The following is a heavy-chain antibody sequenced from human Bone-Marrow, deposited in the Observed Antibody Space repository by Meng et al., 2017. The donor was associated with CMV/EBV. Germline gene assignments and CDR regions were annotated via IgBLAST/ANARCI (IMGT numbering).Heavy chain of an antibody. CDR1: GFTFDDYA. V-gene: IGHV3-21*01. CDR2: ISSSSSYI. J-gene: IGHJ4*02. Sequence: GGSLRLSCAASGFTFDDYAMHWVRQAPGKGLEWVSSISSSSSYIYYADSVKGRFTISRDNSKNTLYLQMNSLRAEDTAVYYCAKDRGWGAYYFDYWGQGTLVTVSS. D-gene: IGHD7-27*01. CDR3: AKDRGWGAYYFDY.